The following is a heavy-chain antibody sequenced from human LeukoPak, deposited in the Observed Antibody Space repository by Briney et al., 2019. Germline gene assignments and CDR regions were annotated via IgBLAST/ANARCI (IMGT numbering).Heavy chain of an antibody. CDR2: ISSSGSTI. Sequence: MSGGSLRLSCAASGFTFSDYYMSWIRQAPGKGLEWVSYISSSGSTIYYADSVKGRFTISRDNAKNSLYLQMNSLRAEDTAVYYCASGSYGYYYYGMDVWGQGTTVTVSS. D-gene: IGHD1-26*01. V-gene: IGHV3-11*01. CDR1: GFTFSDYY. J-gene: IGHJ6*02. CDR3: ASGSYGYYYYGMDV.